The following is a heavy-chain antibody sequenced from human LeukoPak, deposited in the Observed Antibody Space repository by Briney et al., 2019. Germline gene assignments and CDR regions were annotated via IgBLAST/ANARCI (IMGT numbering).Heavy chain of an antibody. CDR3: AREWVWFGESRYFSY. J-gene: IGHJ4*02. CDR1: GFTFTNYA. V-gene: IGHV1-3*01. CDR2: INADNGNT. Sequence: GSVKVSCKASGFTFTNYAMHWVRQAPGQRLEWMAWINADNGNTKYSLKFQSRVTITRDTSASTVYMELSSLTSEDTAVYYCAREWVWFGESRYFSYWGQGTLVTVSS. D-gene: IGHD3-10*01.